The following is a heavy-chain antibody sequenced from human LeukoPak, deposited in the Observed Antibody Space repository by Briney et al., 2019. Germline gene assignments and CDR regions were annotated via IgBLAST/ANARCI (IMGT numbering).Heavy chain of an antibody. D-gene: IGHD4-17*01. CDR2: ISWNSGSI. Sequence: LPGGSLRLSCAASGFTFDDYAMHWVRQAPGKGLEWVSGISWNSGSIGYAGSVKGRFTISRDNAKNSLYLQMNSLRAEDTALYYCAKDDYGDYTHYFDYWGQGTLVTVSS. CDR1: GFTFDDYA. V-gene: IGHV3-9*01. CDR3: AKDDYGDYTHYFDY. J-gene: IGHJ4*02.